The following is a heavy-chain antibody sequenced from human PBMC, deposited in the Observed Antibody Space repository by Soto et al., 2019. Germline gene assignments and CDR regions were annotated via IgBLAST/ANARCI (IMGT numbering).Heavy chain of an antibody. V-gene: IGHV3-48*02. D-gene: IGHD3-3*01. J-gene: IGHJ6*02. CDR3: ARIKLVEWFFINVDVYDMDV. CDR2: ISSDSRTI. Sequence: GGSLRLSCVASGFSLSDYAVNWVRQAPGKGLECVSFISSDSRTIYYADSVEGRFTVSRDNARNSVSLQMDSLRDEDAAAYYCARIKLVEWFFINVDVYDMDVWGQGTPVTVSS. CDR1: GFSLSDYA.